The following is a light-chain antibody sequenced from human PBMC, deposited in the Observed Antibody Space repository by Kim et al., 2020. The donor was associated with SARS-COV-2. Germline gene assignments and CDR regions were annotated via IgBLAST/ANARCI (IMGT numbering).Light chain of an antibody. J-gene: IGLJ3*02. CDR3: YSAADDFWV. CDR2: KDT. CDR1: ILAKKY. V-gene: IGLV3-27*01. Sequence: SVSPGQTARITCSGDILAKKYARWFQQKPGQAPVLTIYKDTERPSGIPGRFSGSSSGTTVTLTITGAQAEDEADYYCYSAADDFWVFGGGTQLTVL.